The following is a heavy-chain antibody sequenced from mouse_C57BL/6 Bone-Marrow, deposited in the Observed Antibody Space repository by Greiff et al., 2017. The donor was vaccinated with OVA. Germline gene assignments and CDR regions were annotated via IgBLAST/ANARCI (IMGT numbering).Heavy chain of an antibody. J-gene: IGHJ3*01. CDR1: GYTFTGYW. Sequence: VQLQQSGAELMKPGASVKLSCKATGYTFTGYWIEWVKQRPGHGLEWIGEILTGSGSTNYNEKLKGKATFTADTSSTTAYMQLSSLTTEDAAIYYCARGWVVAYWYRGTRVTVSA. V-gene: IGHV1-9*01. D-gene: IGHD3-3*01. CDR3: ARGWVVAY. CDR2: ILTGSGST.